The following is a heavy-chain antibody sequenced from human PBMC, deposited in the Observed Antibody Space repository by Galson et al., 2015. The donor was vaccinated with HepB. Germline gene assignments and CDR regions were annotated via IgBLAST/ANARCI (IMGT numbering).Heavy chain of an antibody. CDR1: GFTFNKYD. CDR3: VREFCSNNSCRIKGYYYYGLDV. D-gene: IGHD4-11*01. CDR2: VSYDGTNN. J-gene: IGHJ6*02. Sequence: SLRLSCAASGFTFNKYDIHWVRQAPGKGLEWVAAVSYDGTNNYYSDSDSVKGRFTVSRDNAKNTVYLQMNSLRTADTAIYYCVREFCSNNSCRIKGYYYYGLDVWGRGTTVTVSS. V-gene: IGHV3-30-3*01.